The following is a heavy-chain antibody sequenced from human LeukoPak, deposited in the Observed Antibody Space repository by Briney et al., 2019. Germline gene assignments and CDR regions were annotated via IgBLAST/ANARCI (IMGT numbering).Heavy chain of an antibody. D-gene: IGHD4-23*01. V-gene: IGHV4-59*11. CDR2: IYYSGST. CDR1: GGSISSHY. J-gene: IGHJ4*02. Sequence: ASETLSLTCTVSGGSISSHYWSWIRQPPGKGLEWIGYIYYSGSTNYNPSLKSRVTISVDTSKNQFSLKLSSVTAADTAVYYCARPADGPCGGNLYFDYWGQGALVTVSS. CDR3: ARPADGPCGGNLYFDY.